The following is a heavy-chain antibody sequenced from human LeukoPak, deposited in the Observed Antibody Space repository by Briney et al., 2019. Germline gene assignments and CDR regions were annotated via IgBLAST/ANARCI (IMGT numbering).Heavy chain of an antibody. Sequence: GGSLRLSCAASGFTFSSYGMHWVHQAPGKGLEWVAVISYDGSNKYYADSVKGRFTISRDNSKNTLYLQMNSLRAEDTAVYYCAKDHRLTTVTPDSYYYGMDVWGQGTTVTVSS. J-gene: IGHJ6*02. V-gene: IGHV3-30*18. CDR3: AKDHRLTTVTPDSYYYGMDV. CDR2: ISYDGSNK. D-gene: IGHD4-17*01. CDR1: GFTFSSYG.